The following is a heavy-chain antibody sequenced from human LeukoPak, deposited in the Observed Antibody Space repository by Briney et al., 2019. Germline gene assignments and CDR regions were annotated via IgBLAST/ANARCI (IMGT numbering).Heavy chain of an antibody. Sequence: SETLSLTCAVYGGSFSGYYWSWIRQPPGKGLEWIGEINHSGSTNYNPSLKSRVTISVDTSKNQFSLKLSSVTAADTAVYYCARGPVVVRTDYHYYSGMDVWGQGTTVAVSS. J-gene: IGHJ6*02. V-gene: IGHV4-34*01. CDR1: GGSFSGYY. D-gene: IGHD2-15*01. CDR3: ARGPVVVRTDYHYYSGMDV. CDR2: INHSGST.